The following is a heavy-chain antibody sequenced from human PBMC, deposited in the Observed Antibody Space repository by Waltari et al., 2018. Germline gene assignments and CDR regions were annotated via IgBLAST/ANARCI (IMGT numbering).Heavy chain of an antibody. CDR2: IKQDGRWK. J-gene: IGHJ4*02. CDR1: GFTFSSHW. D-gene: IGHD6-13*01. Sequence: EVQLVESGGALVQPGGSLRLSCAASGFTFSSHWMSWVRQAPGKGLEWVANIKQDGRWKFYGASVEGRFTISRDNAKSSLYLQINSLRAEDTAVYYCARSSRRSSWYGNFDYWGQGTLVTVSS. CDR3: ARSSRRSSWYGNFDY. V-gene: IGHV3-7*01.